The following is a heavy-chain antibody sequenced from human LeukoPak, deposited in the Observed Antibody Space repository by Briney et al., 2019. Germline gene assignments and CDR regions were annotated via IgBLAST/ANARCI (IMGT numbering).Heavy chain of an antibody. CDR2: INPNSGGT. V-gene: IGHV1-2*06. D-gene: IGHD5-18*01. CDR1: GYTFTGYY. CDR3: ARDLQPRGYSYGLPGY. J-gene: IGHJ4*02. Sequence: ASVKVSCKASGYTFTGYYMHWVRQAPGQGLEWMGRINPNSGGTNYAQKFQGRVTMTRDTSISTAYMELSRLRSDDTAVYYCARDLQPRGYSYGLPGYWGQGTLVTVSS.